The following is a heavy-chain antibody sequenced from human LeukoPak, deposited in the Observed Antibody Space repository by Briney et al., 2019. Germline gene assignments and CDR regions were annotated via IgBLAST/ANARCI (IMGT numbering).Heavy chain of an antibody. V-gene: IGHV4-34*01. CDR1: AGSFSGYY. CDR3: ARRPNPFGYSSSWYDSKLFDY. D-gene: IGHD6-13*01. J-gene: IGHJ4*02. Sequence: PSETMSLTCAVYAGSFSGYYWSWIRQPPGKGLEWIGEINHSGSTNYNPSLTSRVTLSVDTSKNQFSLKLSSVTAADTAVYYSARRPNPFGYSSSWYDSKLFDYWGQGTLVTVSS. CDR2: INHSGST.